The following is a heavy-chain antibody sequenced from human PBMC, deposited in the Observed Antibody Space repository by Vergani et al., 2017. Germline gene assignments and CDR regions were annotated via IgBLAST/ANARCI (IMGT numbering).Heavy chain of an antibody. D-gene: IGHD2-2*01. CDR1: GGSFSGHY. J-gene: IGHJ6*03. V-gene: IGHV4-34*01. Sequence: QVQLQQWGAGLLKPSETLSLTCAVYGGSFSGHYWSWIRQPPGKGLEWIGEINHSGSTNYNPSLKSRVTISVDTSKNQFSLKLSSVTAADTAVYYCARGRCSSTSCYRYYMDVWGKGTTVTVSS. CDR2: INHSGST. CDR3: ARGRCSSTSCYRYYMDV.